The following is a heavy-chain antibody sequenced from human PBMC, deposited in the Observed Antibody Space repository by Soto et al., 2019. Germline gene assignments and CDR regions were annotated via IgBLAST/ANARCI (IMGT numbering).Heavy chain of an antibody. J-gene: IGHJ3*02. CDR1: GYTFTGYY. V-gene: IGHV1-2*04. CDR3: ARAASDILTGPMDEDAFDI. D-gene: IGHD3-9*01. Sequence: ASVKVSCKASGYTFTGYYMHWVRRAPGQGLEWMGWINPNSGGTNYAQKFQGWVTMTRDTSISTAYMELSRLRSDDTAVYYCARAASDILTGPMDEDAFDIWGQGTMVTVSS. CDR2: INPNSGGT.